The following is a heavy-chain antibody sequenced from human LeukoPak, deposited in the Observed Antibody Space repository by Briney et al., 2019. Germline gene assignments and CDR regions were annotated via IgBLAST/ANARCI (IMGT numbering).Heavy chain of an antibody. Sequence: PGGSLRLSCAASGFTFSDYYMSWIRQAPGKGLEWVSYISSSGSTIYYADSVKGRFTISRDNAKNSLYLQVNSLRAEDTAVYYCARDIPFGSSWYAYWGQGTLVTVSS. V-gene: IGHV3-11*04. J-gene: IGHJ4*02. CDR2: ISSSGSTI. CDR3: ARDIPFGSSWYAY. CDR1: GFTFSDYY. D-gene: IGHD6-13*01.